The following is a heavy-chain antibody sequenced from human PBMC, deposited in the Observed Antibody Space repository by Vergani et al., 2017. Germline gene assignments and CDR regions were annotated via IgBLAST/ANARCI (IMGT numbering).Heavy chain of an antibody. CDR2: INPNSGGT. CDR1: GYTFTSYY. Sequence: QVQLVQSGAEVKKPGASVKVSCKASGYTFTSYYMHWVRQAPGQGLEWMGWINPNSGGTNYAQKFQGRVTITADESTSTAYMELSSLRSEDTAVYYCARRGDVDTAMVHAFDIWGQGTMVTVSS. V-gene: IGHV1-2*02. D-gene: IGHD5-18*01. CDR3: ARRGDVDTAMVHAFDI. J-gene: IGHJ3*02.